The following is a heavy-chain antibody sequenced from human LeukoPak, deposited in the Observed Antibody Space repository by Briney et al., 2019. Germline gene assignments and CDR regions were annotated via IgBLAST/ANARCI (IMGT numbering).Heavy chain of an antibody. J-gene: IGHJ4*02. CDR1: GFTFSRYV. Sequence: PGGSLRLSCAASGFTFSRYVMSWVRQAPGKGLEWVSAISGGGSGTYYADSVKGRFTISRYNSKNTLYLQMTNLRADDTATYYCARETYDSSGYYYVYWGQGTLVTVSS. CDR2: ISGGGSGT. CDR3: ARETYDSSGYYYVY. D-gene: IGHD3-22*01. V-gene: IGHV3-23*01.